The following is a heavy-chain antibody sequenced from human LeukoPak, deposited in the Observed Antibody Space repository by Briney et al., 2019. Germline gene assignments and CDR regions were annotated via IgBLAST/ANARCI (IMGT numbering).Heavy chain of an antibody. CDR2: IYFSGSN. D-gene: IGHD5-12*01. CDR1: GGSISGFF. J-gene: IGHJ4*02. V-gene: IGHV4-4*07. Sequence: SETLSLTCTVSGGSISGFFWTWIRQPAGEGLEWIRRIYFSGSNNYNPPLKSRVTMSLDTSKNHFSLNLTSVTAADTAVYYCAREPTSGREPTSGRPLDYWGKGTLVTVSS. CDR3: AREPTSGREPTSGRPLDY.